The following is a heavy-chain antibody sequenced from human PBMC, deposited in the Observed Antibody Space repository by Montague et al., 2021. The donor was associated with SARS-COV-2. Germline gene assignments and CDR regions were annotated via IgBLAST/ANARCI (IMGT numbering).Heavy chain of an antibody. CDR3: TREGYQVLWSDYYYYGLDL. J-gene: IGHJ6*02. D-gene: IGHD2-2*01. CDR2: INNSGST. CDR1: GGSFSGYY. V-gene: IGHV4-34*01. Sequence: SETLSLTCAVYGGSFSGYYWSWIRQPPGKGLEWIGEINNSGSTNYNPSLKIRVTISVDTSKNQFSLKLSSVTAADTAVYYCTREGYQVLWSDYYYYGLDLWGQGTTVTVSS.